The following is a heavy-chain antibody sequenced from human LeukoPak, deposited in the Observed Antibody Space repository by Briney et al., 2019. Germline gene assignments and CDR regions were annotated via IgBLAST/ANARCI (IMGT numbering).Heavy chain of an antibody. CDR1: GFTFSSYA. CDR3: AKAELIGRYYFDY. V-gene: IGHV3-23*01. D-gene: IGHD1-14*01. Sequence: GGSLRLSCAASGFTFSSYAMSWVRQAPGKGLEWVSAISGSGGSAYYADSVKGRFTISRDNSKNTLYLQMNSLRAEDTAVYYCAKAELIGRYYFDYWGQGTLVTVSS. CDR2: ISGSGGSA. J-gene: IGHJ4*02.